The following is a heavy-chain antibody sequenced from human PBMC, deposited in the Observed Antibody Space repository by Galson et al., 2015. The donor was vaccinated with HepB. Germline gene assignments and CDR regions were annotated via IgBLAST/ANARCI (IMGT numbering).Heavy chain of an antibody. CDR2: ISYDGINI. V-gene: IGHV3-30*04. D-gene: IGHD2-21*01. J-gene: IGHJ5*02. CDR1: GFTFTSYA. Sequence: SLRLSCAASGFTFTSYAMNWVRQAPGKGLEWVAIISYDGINIKYADSVKGRFSIARDNSKNTLYLQMNSLRAEDTALYYCAKEGTGCGGDCFAPWGQGTLVTVSA. CDR3: AKEGTGCGGDCFAP.